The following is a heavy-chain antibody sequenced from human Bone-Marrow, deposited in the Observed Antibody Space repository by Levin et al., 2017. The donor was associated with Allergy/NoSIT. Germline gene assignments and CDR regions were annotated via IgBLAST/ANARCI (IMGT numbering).Heavy chain of an antibody. V-gene: IGHV3-9*01. CDR3: AKVDKDYGMDV. CDR1: GFNFDDYA. CDR2: INWNSLSI. Sequence: GGSLRLSCAASGFNFDDYAMHWVRQAPGKGLEWVSGINWNSLSIRYADSVKGRFTISRDNAKNSLYLQMNSLRVEDTALYYCAKVDKDYGMDVWGQGTTVTVSS. J-gene: IGHJ6*02.